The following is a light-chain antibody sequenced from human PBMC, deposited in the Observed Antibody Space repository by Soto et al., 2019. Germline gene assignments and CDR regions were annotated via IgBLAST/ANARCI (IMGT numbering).Light chain of an antibody. Sequence: EIVLTQSPATLSLSPGERVTLSCRASQSVRNYLAWYQQKPGQPPRLLIYDASNRATGIPARFSGSGSGTDFTLTISSLEPEDFAVYYCHQRINWPPITFGQGTRLEIK. CDR3: HQRINWPPIT. V-gene: IGKV3-11*01. J-gene: IGKJ5*01. CDR1: QSVRNY. CDR2: DAS.